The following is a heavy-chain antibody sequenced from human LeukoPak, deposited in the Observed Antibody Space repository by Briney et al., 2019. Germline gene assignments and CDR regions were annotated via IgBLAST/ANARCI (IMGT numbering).Heavy chain of an antibody. J-gene: IGHJ4*02. CDR2: IRSRGGTI. CDR3: ARDFGRWFLDY. CDR1: GFTFSSYG. Sequence: GGSLRLSCAASGFTFSSYGMNWVRQAPGKGLEWVSYIRSRGGTIYYADSVKGRFTISRDNAKNSLYLQMNSLRAEDTAVYYCARDFGRWFLDYWGQGTLVTVSS. D-gene: IGHD4-23*01. V-gene: IGHV3-48*04.